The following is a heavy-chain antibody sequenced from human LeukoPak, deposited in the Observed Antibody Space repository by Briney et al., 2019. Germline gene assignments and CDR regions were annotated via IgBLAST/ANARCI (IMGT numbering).Heavy chain of an antibody. CDR3: ARGWGYFKY. J-gene: IGHJ4*02. CDR2: IHYSGTT. Sequence: PSETLSLTCTVSGGSISNYYWSWIRQPPGKGLEWIAYIHYSGTTNYNPSLKSRVTISVDTSKNQFSLKLTSVTAADTAVYYCARGWGYFKYWGQGTLVTISS. D-gene: IGHD3-16*01. CDR1: GGSISNYY. V-gene: IGHV4-59*01.